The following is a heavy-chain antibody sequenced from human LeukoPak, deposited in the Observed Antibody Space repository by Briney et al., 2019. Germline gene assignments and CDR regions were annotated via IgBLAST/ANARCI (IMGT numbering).Heavy chain of an antibody. D-gene: IGHD6-19*01. Sequence: PGGSLRLSCAASGFTFSSFAMSWVRQAPGKGLEWVSGISGSGSTTNYADSVKGRFTISRDNSKNTLFLQINSLRAEDTAVYYCAKSLPGSGWSYYFDRWGQGTLVTVSS. CDR3: AKSLPGSGWSYYFDR. J-gene: IGHJ4*02. CDR1: GFTFSSFA. V-gene: IGHV3-23*01. CDR2: ISGSGSTT.